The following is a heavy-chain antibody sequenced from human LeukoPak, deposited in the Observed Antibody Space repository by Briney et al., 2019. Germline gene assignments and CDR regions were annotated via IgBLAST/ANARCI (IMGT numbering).Heavy chain of an antibody. D-gene: IGHD3-10*01. V-gene: IGHV3-33*01. CDR3: ARDRAGRRSSWVEFDL. J-gene: IGHJ5*02. CDR2: IWYDGSNK. CDR1: GFTFSSCG. Sequence: GRSLRLSCAASGFTFSSCGMHWVRQAPGKGLEWVAVIWYDGSNKYYADSVKGRFTISRDNSKNMVYLQMNSLRPEDSAVYYCARDRAGRRSSWVEFDLWGQGTLVTVSS.